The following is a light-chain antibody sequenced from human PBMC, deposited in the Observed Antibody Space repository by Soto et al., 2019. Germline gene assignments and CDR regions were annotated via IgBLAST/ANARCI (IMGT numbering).Light chain of an antibody. J-gene: IGKJ1*01. Sequence: DIQMTQSPSSVAASVGDRVTLTCRASQGVNRWLAWYQQKPGKAPKVLIYAASSLQSGVPSRFSGSGSGTEFTLTISSLQSEDFGVYYCQQYNNWWTFGQGTKVDIK. CDR3: QQYNNWWT. CDR1: QGVNRW. V-gene: IGKV1-12*01. CDR2: AAS.